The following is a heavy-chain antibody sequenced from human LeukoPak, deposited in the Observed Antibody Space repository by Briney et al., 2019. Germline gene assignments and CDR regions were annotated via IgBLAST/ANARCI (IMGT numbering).Heavy chain of an antibody. CDR3: ARQQYSSGWYEIDY. Sequence: SETLSLTCTVSGGSISSSSYYWGWIRQPPGKGLEWIGYIYYSGSAYYNPSLKSRVTVSVDTSKNQFSLKLSSVTAADTAVYYCARQQYSSGWYEIDYWGQGTLVSVSS. D-gene: IGHD6-19*01. J-gene: IGHJ4*02. CDR2: IYYSGSA. CDR1: GGSISSSSYY. V-gene: IGHV4-39*01.